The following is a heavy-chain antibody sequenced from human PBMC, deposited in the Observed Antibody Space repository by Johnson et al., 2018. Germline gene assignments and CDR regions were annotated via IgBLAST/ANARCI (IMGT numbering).Heavy chain of an antibody. V-gene: IGHV3-33*01. D-gene: IGHD3-22*01. CDR3: ERGPYYYDSSGPNYYYYGMDV. CDR1: GFIFSSYG. Sequence: QVQLVESGGGVVQPGRSLRLSCAASGFIFSSYGMHWVRQAPGKGLEWVAVIWSDGSNKYYADSVKGRVTISRDNSKNTLYLQMNSLGAEDTALYYCERGPYYYDSSGPNYYYYGMDVWGQGTTVTVSS. CDR2: IWSDGSNK. J-gene: IGHJ6*02.